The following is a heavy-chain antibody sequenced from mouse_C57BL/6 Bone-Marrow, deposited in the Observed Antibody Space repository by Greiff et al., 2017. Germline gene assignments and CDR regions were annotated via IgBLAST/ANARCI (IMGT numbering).Heavy chain of an antibody. J-gene: IGHJ3*01. V-gene: IGHV1-55*01. CDR3: ARRGLRRASCAY. D-gene: IGHD2-4*01. CDR1: GYTFTSYW. Sequence: QVQLQQPGAELVKPGASVKMSCKASGYTFTSYWITWVKQRPGQGLEWIGDIYPGSGSTNYNEKFKSKATLTVDTSSSTAYMQLSSLTSEDSAVYYCARRGLRRASCAYWGQGTLVTVSA. CDR2: IYPGSGST.